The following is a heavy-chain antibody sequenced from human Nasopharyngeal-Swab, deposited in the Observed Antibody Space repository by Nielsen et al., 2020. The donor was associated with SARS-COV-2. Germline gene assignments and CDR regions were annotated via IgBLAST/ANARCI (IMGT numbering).Heavy chain of an antibody. CDR3: ARARGGNSYDAFAI. CDR2: INAGNGNT. CDR1: GYTFTSYA. V-gene: IGHV1-3*01. Sequence: ASVKVSCKASGYTFTSYAMHWVRQAPGQRLEWMGWINAGNGNTQYSQKFQGRVTITRDTSASTAYMELSSLRSEDTAVYYCARARGGNSYDAFAIWGQGTMVTVSS. J-gene: IGHJ3*02. D-gene: IGHD4-23*01.